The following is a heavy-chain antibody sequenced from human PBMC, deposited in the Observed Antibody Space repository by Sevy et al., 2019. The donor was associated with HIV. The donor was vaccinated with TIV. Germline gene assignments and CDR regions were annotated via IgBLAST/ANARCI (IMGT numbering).Heavy chain of an antibody. CDR2: IRSKTYGGTT. CDR1: GFTFGEYA. V-gene: IGHV3-49*03. Sequence: GGSLRLSCTASGFTFGEYAMSWFRQAPGKGLEWVGFIRSKTYGGTTEYAASVKGRFTISRDDSTSIAYLQMNSLKTEDTAMYYCSREGSEGSVAQPDAFDIWGQGTMVTVSS. J-gene: IGHJ3*02. CDR3: SREGSEGSVAQPDAFDI. D-gene: IGHD6-19*01.